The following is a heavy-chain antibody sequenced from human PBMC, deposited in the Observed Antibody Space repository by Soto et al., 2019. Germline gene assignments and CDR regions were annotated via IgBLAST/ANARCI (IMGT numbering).Heavy chain of an antibody. D-gene: IGHD5-18*01. CDR3: ARGSSSGDTASLDY. V-gene: IGHV3-30-3*01. CDR1: GFTFSSYA. CDR2: ISYDGSNK. Sequence: QVQLVESGGGVVQPGRSLRLSCAASGFTFSSYAMHWVRQAPGKGLEWVAVISYDGSNKYYADSVKGRFTISRDNSKNTLYLQMNSLRAEDTAVYYCARGSSSGDTASLDYWGQGTLVTVSS. J-gene: IGHJ4*02.